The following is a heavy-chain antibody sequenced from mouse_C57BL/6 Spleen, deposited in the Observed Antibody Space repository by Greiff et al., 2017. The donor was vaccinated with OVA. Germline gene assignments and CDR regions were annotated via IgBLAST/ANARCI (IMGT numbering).Heavy chain of an antibody. CDR1: GFTFSDYY. J-gene: IGHJ2*01. CDR3: ARHDGNYFDY. V-gene: IGHV5-12*01. Sequence: DVQLVESGGGLVQPGGSLKLSCAASGFTFSDYYMYWVRQTPEKRLEWVAYISNGGGSTYYPDTVKGRFTISRDNAKNTLYLQMSRLKSEDTAMYYCARHDGNYFDYWGQGTTLTVSS. D-gene: IGHD2-3*01. CDR2: ISNGGGST.